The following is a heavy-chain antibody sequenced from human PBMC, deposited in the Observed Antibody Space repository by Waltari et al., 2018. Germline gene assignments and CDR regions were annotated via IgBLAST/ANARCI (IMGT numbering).Heavy chain of an antibody. D-gene: IGHD3-10*01. CDR2: ISVDVNNI. Sequence: QVQLVESGGGVVQPGRSLRLSCAASGFTFSRYPMHWVRQAPGKGLEWVAVISVDVNNINYADSVKGRFTFSRDNSKNTLFLQMNSLRAEDTAVYYCARDPNYYGSGSYLNYGMDVWGQGTTVTVFS. V-gene: IGHV3-30-3*01. J-gene: IGHJ6*02. CDR1: GFTFSRYP. CDR3: ARDPNYYGSGSYLNYGMDV.